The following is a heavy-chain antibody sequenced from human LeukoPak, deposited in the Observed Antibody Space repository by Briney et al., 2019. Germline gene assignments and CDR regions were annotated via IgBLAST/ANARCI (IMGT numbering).Heavy chain of an antibody. CDR3: ANLDGYNSDY. D-gene: IGHD5-24*01. J-gene: IGHJ4*02. V-gene: IGHV4-59*12. CDR2: IYYSGST. Sequence: SETLSLTCTFSGGSISSYYWSLSRQPPGKGLEWIGYIYYSGSTNYNPSLRSRVTMSVDTSKSQFSLRLSSVIAADTAVYYCANLDGYNSDYWGQGTLVTVSS. CDR1: GGSISSYY.